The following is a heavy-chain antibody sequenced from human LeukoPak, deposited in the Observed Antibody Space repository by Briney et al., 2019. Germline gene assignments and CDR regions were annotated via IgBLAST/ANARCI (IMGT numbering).Heavy chain of an antibody. V-gene: IGHV4-34*01. J-gene: IGHJ6*02. CDR2: IKHSGST. Sequence: SETLSLTCGVYGGSFSGYYWSWIRQPPGKGLEWVGEIKHSGSTNYNPSLKSRVSISVDTSKNQFSLKLSSVTAADTAVYYCARVHQALERHSYYYGMDVWGQGTTVTVSS. CDR1: GGSFSGYY. CDR3: ARVHQALERHSYYYGMDV. D-gene: IGHD1-1*01.